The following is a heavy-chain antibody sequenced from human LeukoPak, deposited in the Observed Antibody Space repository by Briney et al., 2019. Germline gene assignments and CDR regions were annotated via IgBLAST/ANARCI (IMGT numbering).Heavy chain of an antibody. CDR1: GGSISGYF. J-gene: IGHJ4*02. CDR3: ARDETGKSYGYGGVRY. V-gene: IGHV4-59*01. CDR2: IDYSGSP. D-gene: IGHD3-16*01. Sequence: SETLSLTCTVSGGSISGYFWTWIRQPPGRGLEWIGYIDYSGSPDYNPSLKSRGTISIDTTRNQFSMKLTSVTAADTAVYYCARDETGKSYGYGGVRYWGQGALVAVSA.